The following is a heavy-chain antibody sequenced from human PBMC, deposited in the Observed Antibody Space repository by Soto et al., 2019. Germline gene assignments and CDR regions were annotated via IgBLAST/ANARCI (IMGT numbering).Heavy chain of an antibody. CDR2: IYHSGST. J-gene: IGHJ4*02. Sequence: SETLSLTCTVSGGSINSDGYYWNWIRQLPGKGLEWIGYIYHSGSTDYNPSLKSRVLISVDTSKNQFSLNLNSVTAADTAVYYCARDRGYCSGGSCYRFFDYWGQGALVTVSS. CDR1: GGSINSDGYY. CDR3: ARDRGYCSGGSCYRFFDY. V-gene: IGHV4-31*03. D-gene: IGHD2-15*01.